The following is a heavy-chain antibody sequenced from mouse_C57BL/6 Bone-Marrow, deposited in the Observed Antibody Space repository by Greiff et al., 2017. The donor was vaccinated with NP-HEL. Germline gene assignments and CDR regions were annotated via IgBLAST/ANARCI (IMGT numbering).Heavy chain of an antibody. Sequence: QVQLKQSGAELARPGASVKLSCKASGYTFTSYGISWVKQRTGQGLEWIGEIYPRSGNTYYNEKFKGKATLTADKSSSTAYMELRSLTSENSAVYFCARLGSYDVYWYFDVWGTGNTVTVSS. CDR2: IYPRSGNT. CDR3: ARLGSYDVYWYFDV. D-gene: IGHD2-12*01. V-gene: IGHV1-81*01. CDR1: GYTFTSYG. J-gene: IGHJ1*03.